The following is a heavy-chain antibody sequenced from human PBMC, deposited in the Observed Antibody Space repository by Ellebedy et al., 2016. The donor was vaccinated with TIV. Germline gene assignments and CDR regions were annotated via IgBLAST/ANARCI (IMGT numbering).Heavy chain of an antibody. D-gene: IGHD4-17*01. Sequence: GGSLRLSCTASGFTLTNYWMTWVRQAPGRGLEWVANINEDGTKKHFVDSVRGRFSISRDDAGNSLYLQMNSLGGEDTAVYYCARAIYGASYLWGRGTLVTVSS. CDR3: ARAIYGASYL. J-gene: IGHJ2*01. CDR1: GFTLTNYW. CDR2: INEDGTKK. V-gene: IGHV3-7*01.